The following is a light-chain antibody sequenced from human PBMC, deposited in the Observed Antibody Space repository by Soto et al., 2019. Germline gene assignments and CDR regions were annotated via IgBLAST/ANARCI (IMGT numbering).Light chain of an antibody. CDR2: GNS. CDR1: SSNIGAGYD. J-gene: IGLJ1*01. V-gene: IGLV1-40*01. CDR3: QSYDSSLSGSRV. Sequence: QSVLTQPTSVSGAPGQRVTISCTGSSSNIGAGYDVHWYQQLPGTAPKLLIYGNSNRPSGFPDRFSGSKSGTSASLAITGLQAEDEADYYCQSYDSSLSGSRVFGTGTKLTVL.